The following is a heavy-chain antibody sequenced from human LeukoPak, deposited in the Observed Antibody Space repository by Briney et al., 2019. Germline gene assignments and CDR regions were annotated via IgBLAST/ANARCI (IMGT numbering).Heavy chain of an antibody. V-gene: IGHV1-46*01. CDR2: INPSGGST. Sequence: ASVKVSCKASGYTFTSYYMHWVRQAPGQGLEWMGIINPSGGSTSYAQKFQGRVTMTRDMSTSTVYMELSSLRSEDTAVYYCARDVGVSSSSLYYYYYYMDVWGKGTTVTVSS. D-gene: IGHD6-6*01. J-gene: IGHJ6*03. CDR3: ARDVGVSSSSLYYYYYYMDV. CDR1: GYTFTSYY.